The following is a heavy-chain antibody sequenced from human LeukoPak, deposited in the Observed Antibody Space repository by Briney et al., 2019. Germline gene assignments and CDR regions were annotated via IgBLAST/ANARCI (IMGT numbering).Heavy chain of an antibody. Sequence: SVKVSCTASGGTFSRSAISWVRQAPGQGLEWMGRVIPIFGTTNYAQKFQGRVTITTHESTSTAYMELSSLRSEDTAVYYCARVITGLKGQQDNCFDAWGRGTLVTVSS. CDR2: VIPIFGTT. J-gene: IGHJ5*02. V-gene: IGHV1-69*05. CDR1: GGTFSRSA. CDR3: ARVITGLKGQQDNCFDA. D-gene: IGHD1-20*01.